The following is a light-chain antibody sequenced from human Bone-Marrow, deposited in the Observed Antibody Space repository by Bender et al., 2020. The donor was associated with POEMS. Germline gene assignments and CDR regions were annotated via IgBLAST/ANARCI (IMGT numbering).Light chain of an antibody. V-gene: IGLV1-36*01. CDR3: SAWDDSLSGWV. CDR1: SSNTGNHV. CDR2: HDD. J-gene: IGLJ3*02. Sequence: QSVVTQPPSLSEAPRQRVTISCSGSSSNTGNHVVNWYQQLPGDAPKLLIYHDDLLTPGVSDRFSASKSGTSASLAISELQSEDEALYYCSAWDDSLSGWVFGGGTKLTVL.